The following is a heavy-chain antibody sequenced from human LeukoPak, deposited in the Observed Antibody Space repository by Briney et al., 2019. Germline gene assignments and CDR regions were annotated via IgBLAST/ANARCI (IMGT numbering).Heavy chain of an antibody. CDR1: GGSISSADYC. V-gene: IGHV4-30-4*01. Sequence: SETLSHTRTVSGGSISSADYCWSWIRHPPGKGLEWLRNICYSGNTYYIPSLKSRLTISLDTSNNQFSLKLSSVTAADTAVYYCAAIVRGSGSYSIDYWGEGTLVTVSS. CDR2: ICYSGNT. J-gene: IGHJ4*02. CDR3: AAIVRGSGSYSIDY. D-gene: IGHD3-10*01.